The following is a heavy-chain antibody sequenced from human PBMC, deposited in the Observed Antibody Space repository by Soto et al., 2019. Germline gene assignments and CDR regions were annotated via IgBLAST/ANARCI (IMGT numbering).Heavy chain of an antibody. CDR3: VKGEYYYDSSGYYPFDY. J-gene: IGHJ4*02. D-gene: IGHD3-22*01. CDR1: GFTFSIYA. V-gene: IGHV3-64D*06. CDR2: ISTNRGST. Sequence: VGSLRLSCSASGFTFSIYAMHWVRQAPGKGLEYVSSISTNRGSTHYADSVKGRFTISRDNSKNTQYLQMSSLRADDTAVYYCVKGEYYYDSSGYYPFDYWGQGTLVTVSS.